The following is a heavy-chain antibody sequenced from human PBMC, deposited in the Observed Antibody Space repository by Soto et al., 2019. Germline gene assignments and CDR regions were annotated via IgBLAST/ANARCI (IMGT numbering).Heavy chain of an antibody. Sequence: SETLSLTSTVSGFNISSGGYSWSWIRQPPGKGLEWIGYIYHSWSTYYNPSLKSRVTISVDRSKNQFSLKLSSVTAADTAVYYCTTDLYDSSGYLIDNPWGQGTLVTVSS. CDR1: GFNISSGGYS. J-gene: IGHJ5*02. CDR3: TTDLYDSSGYLIDNP. D-gene: IGHD3-22*01. V-gene: IGHV4-30-2*01. CDR2: IYHSWST.